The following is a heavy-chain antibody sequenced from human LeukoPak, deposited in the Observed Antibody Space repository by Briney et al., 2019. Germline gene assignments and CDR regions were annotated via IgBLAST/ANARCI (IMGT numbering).Heavy chain of an antibody. J-gene: IGHJ5*02. V-gene: IGHV1-2*02. CDR3: ASPDSSVVDP. CDR2: INPNSGGT. CDR1: GYTFTGYY. Sequence: AASVKVSCKAFGYTFTGYYMHWVRQAPGQGLEWMGWINPNSGGTNYAQKFQGRVTMTRDTSISTAYMGLSRLRSDDTAVYYCASPDSSVVDPWGQGTLVTVSS. D-gene: IGHD3-22*01.